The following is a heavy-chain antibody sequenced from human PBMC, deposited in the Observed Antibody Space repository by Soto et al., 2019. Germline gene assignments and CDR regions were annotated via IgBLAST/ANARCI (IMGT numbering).Heavy chain of an antibody. CDR2: ISYDGSNK. J-gene: IGHJ6*02. D-gene: IGHD6-13*01. CDR3: ARSYSSSWYYYYGMDV. CDR1: GFTFSSYA. V-gene: IGHV3-30-3*01. Sequence: QVQLVESGGGVVQPGRSLRLSCAASGFTFSSYAMHWVRQAPGKGLEWVAVISYDGSNKYYADSVKGRFTISRDNSKNTLYLQINSLRAEDTAVYYCARSYSSSWYYYYGMDVWGQGTTVTVSS.